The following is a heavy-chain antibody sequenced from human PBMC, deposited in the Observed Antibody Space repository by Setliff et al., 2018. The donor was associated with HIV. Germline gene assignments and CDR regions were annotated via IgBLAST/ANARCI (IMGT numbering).Heavy chain of an antibody. CDR2: ISTSGTT. J-gene: IGHJ6*02. CDR1: GDSITSGTYY. V-gene: IGHV4-61*09. D-gene: IGHD1-26*01. Sequence: PSQTLSLTCTVSGDSITSGTYYWSWIRQPAGMRLEWIGHISTSGTTNYNPSLKSRVTISADTSKSQFSLKLNSVTAADTAEYYCEAATVGEAGYYGIDVWGPGTTVTVSS. CDR3: EAATVGEAGYYGIDV.